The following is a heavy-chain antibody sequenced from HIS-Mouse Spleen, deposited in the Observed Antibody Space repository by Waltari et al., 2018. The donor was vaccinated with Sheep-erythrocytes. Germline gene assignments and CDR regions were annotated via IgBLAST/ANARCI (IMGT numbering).Heavy chain of an antibody. D-gene: IGHD1-26*01. J-gene: IGHJ4*02. Sequence: EVQLVESGGGLVTPGGSLRLSCAASGFTFSCSSLNWVRQAPGKGLEWVSSISSSSSYIYYADSVKGRFTISRDNAKNSLYLQMNSLRAEDTAVYYCARVASGATFDYWGQGTLVTVSS. CDR3: ARVASGATFDY. V-gene: IGHV3-21*01. CDR2: ISSSSSYI. CDR1: GFTFSCSS.